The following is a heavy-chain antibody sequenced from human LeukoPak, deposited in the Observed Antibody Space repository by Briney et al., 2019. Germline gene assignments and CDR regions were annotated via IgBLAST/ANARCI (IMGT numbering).Heavy chain of an antibody. V-gene: IGHV3-48*02. CDR1: GFTFSSYS. D-gene: IGHD1-26*01. J-gene: IGHJ4*02. Sequence: GGFLRLSCAASGFTFSSYSMNWVRQAPGKGLEWVSHITASGTAMFYAGSVKGRFTISRDNAKNSLYLQMNSLRDEDTAVYYCASSGSYRFDYWGQGTLVTVSS. CDR3: ASSGSYRFDY. CDR2: ITASGTAM.